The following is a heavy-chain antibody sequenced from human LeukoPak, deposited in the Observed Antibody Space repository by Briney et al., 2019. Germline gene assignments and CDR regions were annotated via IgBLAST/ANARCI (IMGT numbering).Heavy chain of an antibody. CDR2: INPGGSSI. V-gene: IGHV3-11*01. D-gene: IGHD5-12*01. CDR1: GFTFSDWY. J-gene: IGHJ4*02. CDR3: AKGIFSSGEGYSGYDSASFDY. Sequence: GGSLRLSCAASGFTFSDWYMSWIRQAPGKGGEGISYINPGGSSIYYADSVKGRFALSRDNAKNSLYLQMNSLRAEDTALYYCAKGIFSSGEGYSGYDSASFDYWGQGTLVTVSS.